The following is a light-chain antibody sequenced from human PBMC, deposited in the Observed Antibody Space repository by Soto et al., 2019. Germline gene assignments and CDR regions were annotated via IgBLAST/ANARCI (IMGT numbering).Light chain of an antibody. Sequence: IQMTQSPSSLSASVGDRVTITCRASQDIRNFLVWYQQKPGKVPQLLIYATSTLESGVPSRFSGSGSGTDFTLTISSLQPEDVATYYCQHYIRAPYIFGQGTKLEIK. CDR2: ATS. J-gene: IGKJ2*01. V-gene: IGKV1-27*01. CDR3: QHYIRAPYI. CDR1: QDIRNF.